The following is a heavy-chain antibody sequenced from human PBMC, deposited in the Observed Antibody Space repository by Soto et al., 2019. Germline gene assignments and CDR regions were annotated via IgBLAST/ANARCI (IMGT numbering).Heavy chain of an antibody. V-gene: IGHV1-2*02. CDR3: ARIKWGLDYYNGMDV. CDR2: INPKSAAT. CDR1: GYSVSDYF. J-gene: IGHJ6*02. Sequence: QVQLVQSGAEVKKSGASVKVSCKASGYSVSDYFIQWVRQAPGQGLEWVAWINPKSAATNYAKKFQGRVSLTWETSFSTAYMELTRLRPDDTAVYYCARIKWGLDYYNGMDVWGQGTTVIVS. D-gene: IGHD1-26*01.